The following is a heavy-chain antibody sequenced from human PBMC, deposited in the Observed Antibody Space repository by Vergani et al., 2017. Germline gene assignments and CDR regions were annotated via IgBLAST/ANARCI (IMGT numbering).Heavy chain of an antibody. V-gene: IGHV4-4*03. CDR1: GDSISSNNC. CDR2: IHTGGST. CDR3: ARVDTQVPATSHFYYMDV. Sequence: QLQLQESGPGLVKPPGTLSLTCAVSGDSISSNNCWTWVRQPPGKGLEWIGHIHTGGSTDLNPSFKSRVSISVDTSKSQFSLKLRSVTAADTAVYYCARVDTQVPATSHFYYMDVWGKGTTVVVSS. J-gene: IGHJ6*03. D-gene: IGHD6-25*01.